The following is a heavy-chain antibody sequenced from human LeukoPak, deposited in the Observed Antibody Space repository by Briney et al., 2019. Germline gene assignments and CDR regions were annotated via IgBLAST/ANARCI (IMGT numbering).Heavy chain of an antibody. Sequence: GGSLRLSCAASGFTFSSYGMHWVRQAPGKGLEWVAVISYDGSNKYYADSVKGRFTISRDNSKNTLYLQMNSLRAEDTAVYYCATYRGMVVAATLFDYWGQGTLVTVSS. V-gene: IGHV3-30*03. J-gene: IGHJ4*02. CDR3: ATYRGMVVAATLFDY. CDR2: ISYDGSNK. D-gene: IGHD2-15*01. CDR1: GFTFSSYG.